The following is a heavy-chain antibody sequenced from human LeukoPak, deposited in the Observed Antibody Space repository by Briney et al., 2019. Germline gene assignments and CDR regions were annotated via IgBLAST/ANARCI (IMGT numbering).Heavy chain of an antibody. V-gene: IGHV3-23*01. D-gene: IGHD1-26*01. CDR3: ARDQISSSGSKPPFDY. Sequence: PGGSLRLSCAASGFTFSSYAMSWVRQAPGKGLEWVSAISEVGGKTYYVDSVKDRFTISRDNAKNSLYLQMNILRAEDTAVYYCARDQISSSGSKPPFDYWGRGTLVTVSS. CDR1: GFTFSSYA. CDR2: ISEVGGKT. J-gene: IGHJ4*02.